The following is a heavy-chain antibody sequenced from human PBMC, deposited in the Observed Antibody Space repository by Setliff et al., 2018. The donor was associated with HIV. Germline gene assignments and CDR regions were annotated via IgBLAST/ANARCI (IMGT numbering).Heavy chain of an antibody. CDR3: VKYQASIPYKRYEAFDI. V-gene: IGHV3-64D*09. CDR1: GFTFTKYA. Sequence: PGGSLRLSCSASGFTFTKYAIYWVRQAPGKGLEYVSGISSTGVGTYYAASVMDRFTVSRVDSKNTVFLQMNRLRTEDTAVYYCVKYQASIPYKRYEAFDIWGQGTVVTVSS. CDR2: ISSTGVGT. J-gene: IGHJ3*02. D-gene: IGHD1-20*01.